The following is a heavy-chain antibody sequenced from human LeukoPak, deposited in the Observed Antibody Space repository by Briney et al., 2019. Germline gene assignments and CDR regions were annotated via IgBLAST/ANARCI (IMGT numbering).Heavy chain of an antibody. CDR1: GGSISSASYY. V-gene: IGHV4-61*02. CDR3: ARDHRVTMVRGVIQISGFDY. D-gene: IGHD3-10*01. CDR2: ISTSGST. Sequence: SETLSLTCTVSGGSISSASYYWSWIRQPAGKGLGWIGRISTSGSTNYNPSLKSRVTISVDTSKNQFSLKLSSVTAADTAVYYCARDHRVTMVRGVIQISGFDYWGQGTLVTVSS. J-gene: IGHJ4*02.